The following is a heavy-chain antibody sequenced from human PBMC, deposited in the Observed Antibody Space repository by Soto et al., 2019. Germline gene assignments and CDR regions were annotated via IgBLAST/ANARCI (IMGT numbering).Heavy chain of an antibody. CDR1: GYTFTNYW. V-gene: IGHV5-51*01. CDR2: IYPDDSDI. Sequence: GESLKISCRGSGYTFTNYWIGWVRQMPGKGLEWMGIIYPDDSDIRYSPSFQGQVTISADKSISTAYLQWNSLKASDSAMYYCARPRVVVVGVNATSIEGYFDPWGQGTLVTVSS. D-gene: IGHD2-15*01. CDR3: ARPRVVVVGVNATSIEGYFDP. J-gene: IGHJ5*02.